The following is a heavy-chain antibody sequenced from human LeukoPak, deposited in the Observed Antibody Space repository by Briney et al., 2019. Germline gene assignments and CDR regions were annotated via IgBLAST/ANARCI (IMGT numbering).Heavy chain of an antibody. CDR1: GFTFSSYG. V-gene: IGHV3-33*01. D-gene: IGHD3-22*01. CDR3: ARYYDSSGSFDY. J-gene: IGHJ4*02. CDR2: IWYDGSNK. Sequence: PGGSLRLSCAASGFTFSSYGMHWVRQAPGKGLEWVAVIWYDGSNKYYADSVKGRFTISRDNSKNTLYLQMNSLRAEDTAVHYCARYYDSSGSFDYWGQGTLVTVSS.